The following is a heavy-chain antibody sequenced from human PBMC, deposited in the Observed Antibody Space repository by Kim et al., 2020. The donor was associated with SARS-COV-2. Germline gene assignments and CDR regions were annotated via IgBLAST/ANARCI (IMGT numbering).Heavy chain of an antibody. J-gene: IGHJ3*02. V-gene: IGHV3-11*06. D-gene: IGHD2-2*01. CDR1: GFTFSDYY. Sequence: GGSLRLSCAASGFTFSDYYMSWIRQAPGKGLEWVSYISSSSSYTNYADSVKGRFTISRDNAKNSLYLQMNSLRAEDTAVYYCARDIGDGSCSSTSCLGSGHAFDIWGQGTMVTVSS. CDR3: ARDIGDGSCSSTSCLGSGHAFDI. CDR2: ISSSSSYT.